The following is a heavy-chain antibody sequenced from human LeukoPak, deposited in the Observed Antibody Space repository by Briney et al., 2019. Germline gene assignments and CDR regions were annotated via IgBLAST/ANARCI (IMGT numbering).Heavy chain of an antibody. CDR2: ISYEGGTQ. V-gene: IGHV3-30*18. D-gene: IGHD6-13*01. J-gene: IGHJ4*02. CDR1: GVTLWPYG. Sequence: GMSLRLSCAASGVTLWPYGMHWVRQAPGKGLEWVAVISYEGGTQHYADSVKGRFIISRDNPRNTLYLQMNILRTEDTAVYYCAKEGRPQVSTWYALWGQGTQVIVSS. CDR3: AKEGRPQVSTWYAL.